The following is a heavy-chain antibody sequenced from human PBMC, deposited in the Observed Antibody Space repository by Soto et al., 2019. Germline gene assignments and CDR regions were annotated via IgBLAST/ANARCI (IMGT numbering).Heavy chain of an antibody. D-gene: IGHD3-10*01. CDR1: GFIFSSFA. V-gene: IGHV3-48*03. CDR2: ISDDVASK. CDR3: ARDGKWFGELFSYYYYYGMDV. Sequence: GGSLRLSGEASGFIFSSFAMNWVRQAPGRGLEWVSYISDDVASKYYADSLKGRSTISTDNAKNSMSLQMNNLTAEDTAVYYCARDGKWFGELFSYYYYYGMDVWGQGTTVTSP. J-gene: IGHJ6*02.